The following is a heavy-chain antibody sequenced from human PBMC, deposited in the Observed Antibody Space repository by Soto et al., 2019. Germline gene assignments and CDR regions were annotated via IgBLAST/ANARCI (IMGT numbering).Heavy chain of an antibody. Sequence: EVQLVESGGNLIQPGGSLRLSCAASGFTFSSYSMNWVRQAPGKGREWVSYISSSSSTIYYAASVKGRFTISRDNAKNSLYLQMNSLRAEDTAVYYCARDAGFGVDYWGQGTLVTVSS. V-gene: IGHV3-48*01. CDR1: GFTFSSYS. D-gene: IGHD3-10*01. CDR2: ISSSSSTI. CDR3: ARDAGFGVDY. J-gene: IGHJ4*02.